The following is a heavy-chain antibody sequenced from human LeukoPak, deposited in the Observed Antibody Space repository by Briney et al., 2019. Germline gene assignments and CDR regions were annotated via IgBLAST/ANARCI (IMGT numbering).Heavy chain of an antibody. Sequence: GGSLRLSCVASGFTFSSHGIHWVRQAPGKGLEWVAVISFDGSNKYFADSVKGRFTISRDNSKNTLYLQMNSLRAEDTAVYYCAKGREWLHQTAYYFDYWGQGTLVTVSS. CDR2: ISFDGSNK. J-gene: IGHJ4*02. D-gene: IGHD3-3*01. CDR1: GFTFSSHG. V-gene: IGHV3-30*18. CDR3: AKGREWLHQTAYYFDY.